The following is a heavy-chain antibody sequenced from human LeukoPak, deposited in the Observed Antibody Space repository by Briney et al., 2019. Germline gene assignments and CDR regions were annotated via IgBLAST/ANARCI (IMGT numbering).Heavy chain of an antibody. V-gene: IGHV3-7*04. J-gene: IGHJ4*02. Sequence: GGSLRLSCAASGFPFSSYWITWVRQAPGKGLEWVANIKQDGSEKNYVDYVKGRFTISRDNAKNLVYLQMNRMRAEDTVIYYCARGEENADEYLREDYWGGGNVV. CDR2: IKQDGSEK. CDR3: ARGEENADEYLREDY. CDR1: GFPFSSYW. D-gene: IGHD1-1*01.